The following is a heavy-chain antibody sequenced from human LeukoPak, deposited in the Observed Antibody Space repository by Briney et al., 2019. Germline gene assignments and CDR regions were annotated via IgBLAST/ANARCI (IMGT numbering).Heavy chain of an antibody. J-gene: IGHJ6*02. Sequence: PSETLSLTCTVSGGSISSYYWSWIRQPPGKGLEWIGHIYYSGSTNYNPSLKSRVTISVDTSKNQFSLKLSSVTAADTAVYYCARARADTAKYYYYGMDVWGQGTTVTVSS. CDR2: IYYSGST. CDR1: GGSISSYY. D-gene: IGHD5-18*01. CDR3: ARARADTAKYYYYGMDV. V-gene: IGHV4-59*01.